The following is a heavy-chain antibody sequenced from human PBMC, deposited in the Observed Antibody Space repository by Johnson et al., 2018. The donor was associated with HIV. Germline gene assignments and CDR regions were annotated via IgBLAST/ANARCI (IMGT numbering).Heavy chain of an antibody. V-gene: IGHV3-74*02. D-gene: IGHD3-10*01. CDR2: INGDGSGI. CDR3: ASFWATGAFDI. J-gene: IGHJ3*02. CDR1: GFTFSSYW. Sequence: VQLVESGGGVVQPGRSLRLSCAASGFTFSSYWMHWDRQGPGKGLVWVSRINGDGSGITYADSVKGRFTISRDNAKNTLYLQMNSLRAEDTAVYYCASFWATGAFDIWGQGTMVTVSS.